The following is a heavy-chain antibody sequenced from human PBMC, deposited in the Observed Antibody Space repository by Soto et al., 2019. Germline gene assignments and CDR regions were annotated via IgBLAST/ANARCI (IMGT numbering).Heavy chain of an antibody. J-gene: IGHJ4*02. CDR1: GGSISSGGYY. V-gene: IGHV4-31*03. CDR3: AKARLDYDFLTGPEVPPDY. CDR2: IYYSGST. Sequence: PSETLSLTCTVSGGSISSGGYYWSWIRQHPGKGLEWIGYIYYSGSTYYNPSLKSRVTISVDTSKNQFSLKLSSVTAADTAVYYCAKARLDYDFLTGPEVPPDYWGQGTLVPVSS. D-gene: IGHD3-9*01.